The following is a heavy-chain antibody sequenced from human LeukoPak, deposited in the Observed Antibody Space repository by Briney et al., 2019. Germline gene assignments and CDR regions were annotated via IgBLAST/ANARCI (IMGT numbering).Heavy chain of an antibody. Sequence: SGGSLRLSCAASGFTFSSYAMSWVRQAPGKGLEWVSAISGSGGSTYYADSVKGRFTISRDNSENTLYLQMNSLRAEDTAVYYCAKVQWLVRPYYFDYWGQGTLVTVSS. V-gene: IGHV3-23*01. D-gene: IGHD6-19*01. J-gene: IGHJ4*02. CDR2: ISGSGGST. CDR1: GFTFSSYA. CDR3: AKVQWLVRPYYFDY.